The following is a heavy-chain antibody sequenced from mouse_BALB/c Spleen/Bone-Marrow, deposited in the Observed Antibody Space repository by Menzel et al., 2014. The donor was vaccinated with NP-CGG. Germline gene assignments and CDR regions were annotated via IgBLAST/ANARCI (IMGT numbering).Heavy chain of an antibody. D-gene: IGHD1-1*01. J-gene: IGHJ4*01. CDR2: INPGSGGT. CDR3: ARCIAWSSAIVY. V-gene: IGHV1-54*01. Sequence: QVQLQQSGAELVRPGTSVKVSCKASGYAFTNYLIEWVKQRPGQGLEWIGVINPGSGGTNYNEKFKAQATLTADKSSSTAFMQRSSLTSVCSAVYFCARCIAWSSAIVYWGQGTSVTISS. CDR1: GYAFTNYL.